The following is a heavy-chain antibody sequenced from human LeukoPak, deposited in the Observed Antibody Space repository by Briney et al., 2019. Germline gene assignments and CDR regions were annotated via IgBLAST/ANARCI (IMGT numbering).Heavy chain of an antibody. CDR3: AKVIDYYDSSGYDY. CDR1: GFTFSSYA. D-gene: IGHD3-22*01. Sequence: GGSLRLSCAASGFTFSSYAMSWVRQAPGKGLEWVSAISGSGGSTYYADSVKGRFTISRDNSKNTLYLQMSSLRAEDTAVYYCAKVIDYYDSSGYDYWGQGTLVTVSS. V-gene: IGHV3-23*01. CDR2: ISGSGGST. J-gene: IGHJ4*02.